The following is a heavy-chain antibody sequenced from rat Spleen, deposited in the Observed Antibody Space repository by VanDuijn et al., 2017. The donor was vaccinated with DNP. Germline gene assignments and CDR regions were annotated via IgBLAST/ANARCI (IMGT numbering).Heavy chain of an antibody. CDR3: ARAGDYGRVPHYFDY. J-gene: IGHJ2*01. CDR2: INSAGST. Sequence: EVQLQESGPGLVKPSQSLSLTCSVTGYSITSSYRWNWIRKFPGNKLEWMGYINSAGSTNYNPSLKSRISITRDTSKNQFFLQVNSVTTEDTATYYCARAGDYGRVPHYFDYWGQGVMVTVSS. D-gene: IGHD1-3*01. CDR1: GYSITSSYR. V-gene: IGHV3-3*01.